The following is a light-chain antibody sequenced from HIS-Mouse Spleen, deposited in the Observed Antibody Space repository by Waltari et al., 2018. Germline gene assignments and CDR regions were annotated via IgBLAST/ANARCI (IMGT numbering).Light chain of an antibody. CDR3: CSYAGSSPYVV. CDR2: EGS. CDR1: TSDVGMYNL. J-gene: IGLJ2*01. Sequence: QSALTKPASVSGSPGQSITISCTGTTSDVGMYNLVSRYQQHTGKAPKLMIYEGSKRPSGVSNRFSGSKSGNTASLTISGLQAEDEADYYCCSYAGSSPYVVFGGGTKLTVL. V-gene: IGLV2-23*01.